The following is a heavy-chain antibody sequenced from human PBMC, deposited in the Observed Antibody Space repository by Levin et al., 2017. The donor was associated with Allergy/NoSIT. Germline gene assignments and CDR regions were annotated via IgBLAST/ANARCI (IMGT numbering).Heavy chain of an antibody. V-gene: IGHV1-69*01. D-gene: IGHD5-18*01. CDR3: AESREKRGYSYGWSS. J-gene: IGHJ5*02. CDR1: GGTFNNFA. CDR2: IIPIFGRA. Sequence: AGESLKISCKASGGTFNNFAISWVRQAPGQGLEWMGGIIPIFGRANYAQRFQGRVTITADESTSTAYMELSSLGSEDTAVYYCAESREKRGYSYGWSSWGQGTLVTVSS.